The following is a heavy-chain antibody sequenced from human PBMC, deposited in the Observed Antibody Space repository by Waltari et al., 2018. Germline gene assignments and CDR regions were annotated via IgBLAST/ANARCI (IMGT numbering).Heavy chain of an antibody. CDR2: IYYSGST. CDR3: ARVGYSYGYGYYFDY. Sequence: QVQLQESGPGLVKPSETLPLTCTVSGGSISSSYWSWIRKPPGKGLDWIGYIYYSGSTNYNPSRKSRVTISVDTSKNQFSLKLSSVTAADTAVYYCARVGYSYGYGYYFDYWGQGTLVTVSS. CDR1: GGSISSSY. V-gene: IGHV4-59*01. D-gene: IGHD5-18*01. J-gene: IGHJ4*02.